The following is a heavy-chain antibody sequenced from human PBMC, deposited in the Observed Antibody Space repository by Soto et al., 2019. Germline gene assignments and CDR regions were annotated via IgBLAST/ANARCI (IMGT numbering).Heavy chain of an antibody. J-gene: IGHJ4*02. CDR1: GDSISIYY. V-gene: IGHV4-59*01. Sequence: QLQLQESGPARGKPSETLSLTSAVPGDSISIYYCIWIRHPPGKGLESIGYLYYGRSANYNPSLKSRVTLSVDTSTNQCSLTLSSMTAADTAVYYCALRSMAVVPEYWGQGTLVTVSS. CDR2: LYYGRSA. CDR3: ALRSMAVVPEY. D-gene: IGHD3-22*01.